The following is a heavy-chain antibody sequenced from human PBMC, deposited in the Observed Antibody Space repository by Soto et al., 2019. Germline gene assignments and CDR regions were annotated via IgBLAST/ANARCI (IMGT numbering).Heavy chain of an antibody. CDR2: IWYDGSNK. D-gene: IGHD3-3*01. CDR1: GFTFSSYG. CDR3: AREITIFGVAPGGFQH. Sequence: HPGGSLRLSCAASGFTFSSYGMHWVRQAPGKGLEWVAVIWYDGSNKYYADSVKGRFTISRDNSKNTLYLQMNSLRAEDTAVYYCAREITIFGVAPGGFQHWGQGTLVTVSS. V-gene: IGHV3-33*01. J-gene: IGHJ1*01.